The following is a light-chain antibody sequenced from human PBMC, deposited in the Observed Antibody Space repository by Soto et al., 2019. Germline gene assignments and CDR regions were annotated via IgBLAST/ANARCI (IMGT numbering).Light chain of an antibody. J-gene: IGLJ2*01. CDR3: QSYDSSLSEGV. V-gene: IGLV1-40*01. Sequence: QAVVTQPPSVSGAPGQRVTISCTGSSSNIGAGYDVHWYRQLPGTAPKLLIYGNSNRPSGVPDRFSGSKSGTSASLAITGLQAEDEADYYCQSYDSSLSEGVFGGGTKLTVL. CDR2: GNS. CDR1: SSNIGAGYD.